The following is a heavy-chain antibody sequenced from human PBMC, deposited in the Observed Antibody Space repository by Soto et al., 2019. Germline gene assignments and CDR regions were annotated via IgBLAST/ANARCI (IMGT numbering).Heavy chain of an antibody. CDR2: MNPNTGNA. V-gene: IGHV1-8*01. D-gene: IGHD6-13*01. Sequence: EASVKVSCKASGYTFTSYDINWVRQATGQGLEWMGWMNPNTGNAGYAQKFRGRITMTRNTSISTAYMELSSLRSEDTALYYCARRAAAGADYWGQGILVTVSS. CDR3: ARRAAAGADY. J-gene: IGHJ4*02. CDR1: GYTFTSYD.